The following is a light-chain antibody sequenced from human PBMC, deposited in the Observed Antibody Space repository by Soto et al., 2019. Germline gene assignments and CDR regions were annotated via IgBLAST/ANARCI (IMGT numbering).Light chain of an antibody. CDR2: GAS. J-gene: IGKJ1*01. Sequence: IVLTQSPATLSLSPGERATLSCRASQSVSNNYLAWYQQKPGQAPRLLIYGASNRATGIPDRFSGSGSGTEFTLTISSLQSEDFAVYYCQQYNNWPPWTFGQETKVDIK. CDR3: QQYNNWPPWT. V-gene: IGKV3D-15*01. CDR1: QSVSNN.